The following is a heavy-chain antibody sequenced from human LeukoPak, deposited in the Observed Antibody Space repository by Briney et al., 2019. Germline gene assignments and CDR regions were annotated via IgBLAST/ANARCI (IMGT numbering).Heavy chain of an antibody. CDR2: ISAYNGNT. CDR1: GYTLTNYG. D-gene: IGHD6-13*01. V-gene: IGHV1-18*01. J-gene: IGHJ4*02. Sequence: ASAKVSCKASGYTLTNYGISWVRQAPGQGLEWMGWISAYNGNTNYEQKFQGRVTMTTDTSTSTAYMELRSLRSDDTAVYYCARDLGHRIAAAGPNLDYWGQGTLVTVSS. CDR3: ARDLGHRIAAAGPNLDY.